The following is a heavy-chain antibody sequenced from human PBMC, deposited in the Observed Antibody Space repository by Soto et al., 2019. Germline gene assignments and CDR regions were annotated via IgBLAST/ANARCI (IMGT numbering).Heavy chain of an antibody. CDR3: ARDSRTATLDF. CDR2: IIPVSGVP. CDR1: GGTFDSFP. Sequence: QVQLVQSGAEVKQPGSSVKVSCTISGGTFDSFPISWVRQAPGQGFEWMGGIIPVSGVPSYSRHFQGRITITADASTRTAYMDLSGLKFEDTAVYFCARDSRTATLDFWGQGTLVSVS. J-gene: IGHJ4*02. V-gene: IGHV1-69*01. D-gene: IGHD2-2*01.